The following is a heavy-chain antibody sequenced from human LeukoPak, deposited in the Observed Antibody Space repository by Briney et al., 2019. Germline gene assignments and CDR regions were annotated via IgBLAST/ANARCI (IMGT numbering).Heavy chain of an antibody. D-gene: IGHD5-24*01. Sequence: GGSLRLSCAASGFTFSSYAMHWLRQAPGKGLEWVAFIRYDGSNKYYADSVKGRFTISRDNSKNTLYLQMNSLRVEDTAVYYCAKDLAGWLSGFDYWGQGTLVTVSS. CDR1: GFTFSSYA. V-gene: IGHV3-30*02. CDR3: AKDLAGWLSGFDY. J-gene: IGHJ4*02. CDR2: IRYDGSNK.